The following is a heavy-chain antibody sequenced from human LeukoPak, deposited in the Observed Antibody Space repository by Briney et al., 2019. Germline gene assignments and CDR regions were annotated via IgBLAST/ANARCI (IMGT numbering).Heavy chain of an antibody. CDR2: IIPILGIA. Sequence: ASVNVSCKASGGTFSSYAISWVRQAPGQGLEWMGRIIPILGIANYAQKFQGRVTITADKSTSTAYMELSSLRSEDTAVYYCARDPGTVMLDAFDIWGQGTMVTVTS. CDR1: GGTFSSYA. CDR3: ARDPGTVMLDAFDI. V-gene: IGHV1-69*04. J-gene: IGHJ3*02. D-gene: IGHD1-1*01.